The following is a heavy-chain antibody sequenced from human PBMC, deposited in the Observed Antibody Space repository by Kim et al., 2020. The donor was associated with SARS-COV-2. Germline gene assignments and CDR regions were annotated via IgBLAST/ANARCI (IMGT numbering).Heavy chain of an antibody. CDR3: AREGRYYNYFDY. V-gene: IGHV3-30*01. Sequence: YYADTVKGRFTLTRDNSKNTVYLTMNSLRAEDTAVYYCAREGRYYNYFDYWGQGTLVTVSS. J-gene: IGHJ4*02. D-gene: IGHD1-26*01.